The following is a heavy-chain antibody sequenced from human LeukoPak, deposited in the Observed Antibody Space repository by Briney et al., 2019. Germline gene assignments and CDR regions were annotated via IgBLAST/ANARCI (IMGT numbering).Heavy chain of an antibody. CDR2: IYYSGST. J-gene: IGHJ4*02. V-gene: IGHV4-39*01. CDR1: GGSISSSSYY. CDR3: ATHEPPQYYYGSGSSTARDY. Sequence: PSETLSLTCTVSGGSISSSSYYWGWIRQPPGKGLEWIVSIYYSGSTYYNPSLKSRVTISVNTSKNQFSLKLSSVTAADTAVYYCATHEPPQYYYGSGSSTARDYWGQGTLVTVSS. D-gene: IGHD3-10*01.